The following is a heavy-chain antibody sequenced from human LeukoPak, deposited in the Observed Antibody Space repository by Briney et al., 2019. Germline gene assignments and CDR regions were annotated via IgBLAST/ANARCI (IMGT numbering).Heavy chain of an antibody. V-gene: IGHV3-7*03. CDR3: ARLFSGGAYYFDY. D-gene: IGHD2-15*01. CDR2: IKQDGSGK. J-gene: IGHJ4*02. Sequence: GGSLRLSCAASGFTFSSYWMSWVRQAPGKGLEWVANIKQDGSGKYYVDSVKGRFTISRDNAKNSLYLQMNGLRAEDTAVYYCARLFSGGAYYFDYWGQGTLVTVSS. CDR1: GFTFSSYW.